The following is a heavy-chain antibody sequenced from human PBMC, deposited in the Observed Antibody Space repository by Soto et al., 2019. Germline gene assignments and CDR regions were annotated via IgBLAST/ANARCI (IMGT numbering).Heavy chain of an antibody. V-gene: IGHV3-9*01. CDR1: GFTFDDYA. J-gene: IGHJ3*01. CDR3: AKYRGGSGGTV. D-gene: IGHD2-15*01. CDR2: ISWNSGSI. Sequence: EVQLVESGGGLVQPGRSLRLSCAASGFTFDDYAMHWVRQAPGKGLEWVSGISWNSGSIGYADSVKGRFTISRYNAKNSLYLQMNSLRAEDTALYYCAKYRGGSGGTVWGQGTMVTVSS.